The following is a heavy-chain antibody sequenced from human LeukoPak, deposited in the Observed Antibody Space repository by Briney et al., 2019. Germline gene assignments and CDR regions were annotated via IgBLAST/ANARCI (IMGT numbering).Heavy chain of an antibody. CDR2: RWSDGSNK. V-gene: IGHV3-33*06. J-gene: IGHJ4*02. CDR1: GFTFSSYG. CDR3: AKDVYYYDSSGYFLLDY. D-gene: IGHD3-22*01. Sequence: GGSLRLACAASGFTFSSYGMHWVRQAPGKGLEWMAVRWSDGSNKYYADSVKGRFTISRDNSKNTLYLQMNSLRAEDTAVYYCAKDVYYYDSSGYFLLDYWGQGTLVTVSS.